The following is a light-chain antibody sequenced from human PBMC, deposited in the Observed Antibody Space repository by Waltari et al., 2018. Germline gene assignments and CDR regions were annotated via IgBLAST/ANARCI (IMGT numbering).Light chain of an antibody. Sequence: EFVLTQSPGTLSSSPGERATLSCRVSQSLRKSYLAWYQQKPGQAPKLLIYGASSRATGIPDRFSGSGSGTDFTLTISRLEPEDFAVYYCQQYGSSISYTFGQGTKLEIK. CDR1: QSLRKSY. CDR2: GAS. J-gene: IGKJ2*01. V-gene: IGKV3-20*01. CDR3: QQYGSSISYT.